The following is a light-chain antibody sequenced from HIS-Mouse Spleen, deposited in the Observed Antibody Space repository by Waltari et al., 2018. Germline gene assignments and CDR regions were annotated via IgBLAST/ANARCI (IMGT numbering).Light chain of an antibody. CDR1: RSDVGSYNL. CDR3: CSYAGSSTWV. Sequence: QSALTQPASVSGSPGQSITIPCTGTRSDVGSYNLVPWYQQHPGNAPKLMIYQGSNRPSGVSNRFSGSKSGNTASLTISGLQAEDEADYYCCSYAGSSTWVFGGGTKLTVL. J-gene: IGLJ3*02. CDR2: QGS. V-gene: IGLV2-23*01.